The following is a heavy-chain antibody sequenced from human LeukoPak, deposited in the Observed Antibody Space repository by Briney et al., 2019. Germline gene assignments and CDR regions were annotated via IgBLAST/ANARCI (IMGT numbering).Heavy chain of an antibody. Sequence: SETLSLTCAVYGGSFSSYYWSWIRQPPGKGLEWIGEINHSGSTNYNPSLKSRVTISVDTSKNQFSLKLSSVTAADTAVYYCARGIQLWLQPLFYYYYGMDVWGQGTTVTVSS. J-gene: IGHJ6*02. CDR3: ARGIQLWLQPLFYYYYGMDV. CDR2: INHSGST. CDR1: GGSFSSYY. V-gene: IGHV4-34*01. D-gene: IGHD5-18*01.